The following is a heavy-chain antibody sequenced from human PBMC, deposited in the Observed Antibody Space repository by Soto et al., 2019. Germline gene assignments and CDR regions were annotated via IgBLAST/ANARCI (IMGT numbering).Heavy chain of an antibody. V-gene: IGHV3-30-3*01. CDR2: ISSDGTTR. J-gene: IGHJ6*02. Sequence: QVRLEESGGGVVQPGRSLRLSCAASGFIFPNFAFRWIRQAPGKRLEWVAGISSDGTTRYYADSVKGRFSISRDNFKDTLFLQTNTLRPEDTAVYYCATDPTPFAGPSRVYYGLDVWGQGTTVTVSS. CDR3: ATDPTPFAGPSRVYYGLDV. CDR1: GFIFPNFA.